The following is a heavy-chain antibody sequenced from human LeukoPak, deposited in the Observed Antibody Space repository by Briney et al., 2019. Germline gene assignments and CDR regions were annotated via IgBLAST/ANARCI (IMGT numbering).Heavy chain of an antibody. D-gene: IGHD5-12*01. CDR2: VSGSGGST. CDR3: AKDLDIVATITGN. J-gene: IGHJ4*02. V-gene: IGHV3-23*01. Sequence: GGSLRLSCAASGFTFSSYAMSWVRQARGKGLEWVSGVSGSGGSTYYADSVKGRFTISRDNSKNTLYLQMSSLRAEDTAVYYCAKDLDIVATITGNWGQGTLVTVSS. CDR1: GFTFSSYA.